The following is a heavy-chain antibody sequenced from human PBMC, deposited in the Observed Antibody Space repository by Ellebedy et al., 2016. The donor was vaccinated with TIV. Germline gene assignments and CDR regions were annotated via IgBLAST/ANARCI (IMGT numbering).Heavy chain of an antibody. CDR1: GFMFSDYW. D-gene: IGHD6-6*01. CDR2: INHDGSST. V-gene: IGHV3-74*01. Sequence: GESLKISCGGSGFMFSDYWMLWVRQTPGKGLVCVSRINHDGSSTVYADSVKGRFNISRDNATSTLYLQMSSLGVEDTAVYYCARGAEHTTSSGGFRWFDPWGHGNLVTVS. CDR3: ARGAEHTTSSGGFRWFDP. J-gene: IGHJ5*02.